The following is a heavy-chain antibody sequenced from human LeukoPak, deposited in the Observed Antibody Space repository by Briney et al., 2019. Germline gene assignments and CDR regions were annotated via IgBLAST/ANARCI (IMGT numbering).Heavy chain of an antibody. V-gene: IGHV4-34*01. CDR2: INHSGST. CDR1: SGSFSGYY. J-gene: IGHJ4*02. CDR3: ARGKRLYSSGWYGY. Sequence: SETLSLTCAVYSGSFSGYYWSWIRQPPGKGLEWIGEINHSGSTNYNPPLKSRVTISVDTSKTQFSLKLSSVTAADTAVYYCARGKRLYSSGWYGYWGQGTLVTVSS. D-gene: IGHD6-19*01.